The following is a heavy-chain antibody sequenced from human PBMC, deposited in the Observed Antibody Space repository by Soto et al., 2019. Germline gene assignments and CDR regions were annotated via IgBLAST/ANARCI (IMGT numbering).Heavy chain of an antibody. CDR3: ARDCSGGSCYSRGWFDP. D-gene: IGHD2-15*01. J-gene: IGHJ5*02. CDR2: IYYSGST. V-gene: IGHV4-59*01. Sequence: SETLSLTCTVSGGSNSSYYWSWIRQPPGKGVEWIGYIYYSGSTNYNPSLKSRVTISVDTSKNQFSLKLSSVTAADTAVYYCARDCSGGSCYSRGWFDPWGQGTLVTVSS. CDR1: GGSNSSYY.